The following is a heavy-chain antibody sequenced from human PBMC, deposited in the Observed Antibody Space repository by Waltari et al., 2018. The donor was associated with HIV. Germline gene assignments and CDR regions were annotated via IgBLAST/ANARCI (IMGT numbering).Heavy chain of an antibody. Sequence: EVQLVESGGGLVQPGGSLRLSCEATGSTLSSDWMTWVGQAPGKGLEWVANIKEDGSEKWYVDSVKGRFTISRDNAKNSVYLQMNSLRAEDTDVYYCARSRSDAFDLWGQGTMVTVSS. CDR2: IKEDGSEK. V-gene: IGHV3-7*01. CDR3: ARSRSDAFDL. CDR1: GSTLSSDW. J-gene: IGHJ3*01.